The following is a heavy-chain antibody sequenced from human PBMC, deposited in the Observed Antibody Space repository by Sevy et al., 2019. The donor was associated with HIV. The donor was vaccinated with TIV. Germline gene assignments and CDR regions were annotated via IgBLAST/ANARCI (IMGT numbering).Heavy chain of an antibody. CDR3: AKSTVGSRYVFDP. J-gene: IGHJ5*02. V-gene: IGHV3-23*01. CDR2: ITGSGGSI. Sequence: GGSLRLSCAASGFSFSSYAMNWVRQAPGKGLEWVSVITGSGGSINYADSVKGRFTISRDNSKNTLYLQMNSLRVEDTAVYYCAKSTVGSRYVFDPWGQGTLVTVSS. D-gene: IGHD6-13*01. CDR1: GFSFSSYA.